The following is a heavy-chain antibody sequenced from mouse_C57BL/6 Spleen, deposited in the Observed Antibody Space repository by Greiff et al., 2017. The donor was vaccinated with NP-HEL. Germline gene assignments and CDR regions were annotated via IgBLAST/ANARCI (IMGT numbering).Heavy chain of an antibody. CDR3: ARYGYYSNFGDY. CDR2: INPGSGGT. D-gene: IGHD2-5*01. CDR1: GYAFTNYL. J-gene: IGHJ2*01. V-gene: IGHV1-54*01. Sequence: VKLQESGAELVRPGTSVKVSCKASGYAFTNYLIEWVKQRPGQGLEWIGVINPGSGGTNYNEKFKGKATLTADKSSSTAYMQLSSLTSEDSAVYFCARYGYYSNFGDYWGQGTTLTVSS.